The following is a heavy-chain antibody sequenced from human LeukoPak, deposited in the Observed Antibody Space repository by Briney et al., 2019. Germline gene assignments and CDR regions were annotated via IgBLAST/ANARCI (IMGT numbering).Heavy chain of an antibody. CDR1: RYTFTSYD. CDR3: ARGRITIFGVVIYDAFDI. D-gene: IGHD3-3*01. V-gene: IGHV1-8*03. Sequence: GASVKVSRKASRYTFTSYDINWVRQATGQGLEWMGWMNPNSGNTGYAQKFQGRVTITRNTSISTAYMELSSLRSEDTAVYYCARGRITIFGVVIYDAFDIWGQGTMVTVSS. CDR2: MNPNSGNT. J-gene: IGHJ3*02.